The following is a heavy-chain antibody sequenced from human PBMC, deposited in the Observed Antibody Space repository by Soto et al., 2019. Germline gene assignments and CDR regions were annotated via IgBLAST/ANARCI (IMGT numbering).Heavy chain of an antibody. CDR3: AKAGSSSWYRANWFDP. D-gene: IGHD6-13*01. J-gene: IGHJ5*02. CDR2: ISYDGSNK. V-gene: IGHV3-30*18. CDR1: GFTFSSYG. Sequence: PGGSLRLSCAASGFTFSSYGMHWVRQAPGKGLEWVAVISYDGSNKYYADSVKGRFTISRDNSKNTLYLQMNSLRAEDTAVYYCAKAGSSSWYRANWFDPWGQGTLVTVSS.